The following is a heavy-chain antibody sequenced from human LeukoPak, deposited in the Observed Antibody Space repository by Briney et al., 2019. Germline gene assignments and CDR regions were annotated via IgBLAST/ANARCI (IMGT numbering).Heavy chain of an antibody. CDR2: IIPIFGTA. CDR3: TRGSALLALSFDY. J-gene: IGHJ4*02. V-gene: IGHV1-69*13. Sequence: ASVKVSCKASGFTFTSYAISWVRQAPGQGLEWMGGIIPIFGTANYAQKFQGRVTITADESTSTAYMELSSLRSEDTAVYYCTRGSALLALSFDYWGQGTLVTVSS. CDR1: GFTFTSYA. D-gene: IGHD2-15*01.